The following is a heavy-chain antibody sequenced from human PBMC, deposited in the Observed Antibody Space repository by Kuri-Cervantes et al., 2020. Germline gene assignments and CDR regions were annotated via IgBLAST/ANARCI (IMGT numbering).Heavy chain of an antibody. J-gene: IGHJ4*02. CDR3: ARGYRDCSGGSCYSLHYDY. CDR1: GGSVGSSNW. D-gene: IGHD2-15*01. CDR2: IYHSGST. Sequence: SCAVSGGSVGSSNWWSWVRQPPGKGLEWIGEIYHSGSTNYNPSLKSRVTISVDKSKNQFSLKLSSVTAADTAVYYCARGYRDCSGGSCYSLHYDYWGQGTLVTVSS. V-gene: IGHV4-4*02.